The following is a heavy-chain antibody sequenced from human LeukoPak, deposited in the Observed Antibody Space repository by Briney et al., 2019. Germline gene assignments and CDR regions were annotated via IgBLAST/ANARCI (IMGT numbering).Heavy chain of an antibody. J-gene: IGHJ3*02. D-gene: IGHD2-2*02. CDR1: GGSISSYY. CDR2: IYYSGST. CDR3: ARPPIPGAAIDI. V-gene: IGHV4-59*08. Sequence: SETLSLTCTVSGGSISSYYWSWIRQPPGKGLEWIGYIYYSGSTNYNPSLKSRVTISVDTSKNQFSLKLSSVTAADTAVYYCARPPIPGAAIDIWGQGTMVTVSS.